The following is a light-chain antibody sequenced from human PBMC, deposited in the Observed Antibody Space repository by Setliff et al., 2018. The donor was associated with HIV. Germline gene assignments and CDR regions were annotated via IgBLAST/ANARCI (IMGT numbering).Light chain of an antibody. CDR1: SSNIGSHG. J-gene: IGLJ1*01. V-gene: IGLV1-47*01. CDR3: ETWDDGLSGHV. Sequence: QSVLTQPPSASETPGQRVTISCSGSSSNIGSHGVHWYQQLPGTAPKPLFYSDNRRPSRVPDRFSGSKSGTSASLAINGLRSEDEADYYCETWDDGLSGHVFGTGTKVTVL. CDR2: SDN.